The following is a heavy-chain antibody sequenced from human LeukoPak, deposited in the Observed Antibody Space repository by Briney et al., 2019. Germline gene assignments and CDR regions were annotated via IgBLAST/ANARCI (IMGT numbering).Heavy chain of an antibody. V-gene: IGHV4-59*08. CDR1: GGSISSYY. Sequence: SETLSLTCTVSGGSISSYYWSWIRQPPGEGLEWIGYIYYSGSTNYNPSLKSRVTISIGTSKNQFSLKLSSVTAADTAVYYCARHSNVLRYFDWLFGWFDPWGQGTLVTVSS. D-gene: IGHD3-9*01. CDR3: ARHSNVLRYFDWLFGWFDP. CDR2: IYYSGST. J-gene: IGHJ5*02.